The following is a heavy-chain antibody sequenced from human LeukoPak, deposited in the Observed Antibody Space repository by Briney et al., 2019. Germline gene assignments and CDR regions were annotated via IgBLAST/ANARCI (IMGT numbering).Heavy chain of an antibody. CDR3: ARDIPYGDLYYYYYMDV. V-gene: IGHV4-39*07. CDR1: GGSISSSSYY. J-gene: IGHJ6*03. D-gene: IGHD4-17*01. CDR2: IYYSGST. Sequence: PSETLSLTCTVSGGSISSSSYYWGWIRQPPGKGLEWIGSIYYSGSTYYNPSLKSRVTMSVDTSKNQFSLKLSSVTAADTAVYYCARDIPYGDLYYYYYMDVWGKGTTVTISS.